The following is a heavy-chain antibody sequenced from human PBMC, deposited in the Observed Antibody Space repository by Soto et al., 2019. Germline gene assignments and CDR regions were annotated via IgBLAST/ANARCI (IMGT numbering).Heavy chain of an antibody. CDR2: IIPITDTA. D-gene: IGHD2-2*02. Sequence: ASVKVSCKASGYMFTGFYLHWVRQAPGQGLEWMGGIIPITDTANYAQNFRGRVTISADESTSTVYLELSSLRSEDTAVYYCATLVPAPIKLFPRLGWFDPWGQGTLVTVSS. CDR3: ATLVPAPIKLFPRLGWFDP. V-gene: IGHV1-69*13. J-gene: IGHJ5*02. CDR1: GYMFTGFY.